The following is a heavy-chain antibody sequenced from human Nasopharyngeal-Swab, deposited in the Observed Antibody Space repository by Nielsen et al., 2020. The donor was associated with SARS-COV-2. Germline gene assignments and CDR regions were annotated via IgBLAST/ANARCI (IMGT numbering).Heavy chain of an antibody. Sequence: KVSCKGSGYSFTSYWIGWVRQMPGKGLEWMGITYPGDSDTRYSPSFQGQVTISADKSISTAYLQWSSLKASDTAMYYCARRRYYDSSGYYHKSAFDIWGQGTMVTVSS. CDR1: GYSFTSYW. CDR2: TYPGDSDT. CDR3: ARRRYYDSSGYYHKSAFDI. J-gene: IGHJ3*02. D-gene: IGHD3-22*01. V-gene: IGHV5-51*01.